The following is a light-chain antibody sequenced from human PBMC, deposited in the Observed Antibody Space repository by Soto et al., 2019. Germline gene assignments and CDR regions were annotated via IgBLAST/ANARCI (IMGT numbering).Light chain of an antibody. CDR1: SSNIGTGYD. V-gene: IGLV1-40*01. J-gene: IGLJ2*01. CDR2: GNT. Sequence: QAVVTQPPSVSGAPGQSVTISCTGSSSNIGTGYDVHWYQQIPGTAPKLLIYGNTNRPSGVPDRFSGSKSGTSASLAITGLQAEDEADYYCQSYDNSLGGHEVFGGGTKVTVL. CDR3: QSYDNSLGGHEV.